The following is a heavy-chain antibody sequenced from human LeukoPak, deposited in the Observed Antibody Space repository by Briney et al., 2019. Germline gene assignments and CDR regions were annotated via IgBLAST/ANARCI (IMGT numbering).Heavy chain of an antibody. Sequence: GGSLRLSCAASGFTFSSYDMHWVRQATGKGLEWVSAIGTAGDTYYPGSVKGRFTISRENAKNSLYLQMNSLRAGGTAVYYCARGGSIVGATDAFDIWGQGAMVTVSS. V-gene: IGHV3-13*01. CDR1: GFTFSSYD. J-gene: IGHJ3*02. D-gene: IGHD1-26*01. CDR2: IGTAGDT. CDR3: ARGGSIVGATDAFDI.